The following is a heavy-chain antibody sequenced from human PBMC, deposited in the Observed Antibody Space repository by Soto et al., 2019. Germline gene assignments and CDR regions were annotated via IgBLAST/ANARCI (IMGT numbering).Heavy chain of an antibody. D-gene: IGHD3-22*01. Sequence: PGESLKISCNGSGYSFTIYWIGWVRQMPGKGLEWMGIIYPGDSDTRYSPSFQGQVTISADKSISTAYLQWSSLKASDTAMYYCARSLRYDSSGYYYYYGMDVWGQGTTVTVSS. V-gene: IGHV5-51*01. J-gene: IGHJ6*02. CDR3: ARSLRYDSSGYYYYYGMDV. CDR1: GYSFTIYW. CDR2: IYPGDSDT.